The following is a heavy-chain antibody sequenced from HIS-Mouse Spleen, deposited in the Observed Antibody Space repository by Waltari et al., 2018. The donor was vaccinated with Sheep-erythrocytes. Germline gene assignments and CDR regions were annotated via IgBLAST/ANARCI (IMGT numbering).Heavy chain of an antibody. J-gene: IGHJ2*01. Sequence: QLQLQESGPGLVKPSETLSLTCTVSGGSISSSSYYWGWIRQPPGKGLEWIGSIYYSGSTYYTPSLMSRVTISVDTSKNQFSLKLSSVTAADTAVYYCASPPRDTAMVDWYFDLWGRGTLVTVSS. CDR2: IYYSGST. V-gene: IGHV4-39*07. D-gene: IGHD5-18*01. CDR1: GGSISSSSYY. CDR3: ASPPRDTAMVDWYFDL.